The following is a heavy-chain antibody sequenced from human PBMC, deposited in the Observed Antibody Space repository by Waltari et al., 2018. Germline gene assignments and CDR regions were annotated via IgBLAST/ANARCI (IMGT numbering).Heavy chain of an antibody. CDR3: ASSSWIYYYYGMDV. CDR1: GYTFTSYV. CDR2: ISAYNGNT. D-gene: IGHD6-13*01. V-gene: IGHV1-18*01. Sequence: QVQLVQSGAEVKKPGASVTVSCTASGYTFTSYVLSWVRQAPGQGLEWMGWISAYNGNTNYAQKLQGRVTMTTDTSTSTAYMELRSLRSDDTAVYYCASSSWIYYYYGMDVWGQGTTVTVSS. J-gene: IGHJ6*02.